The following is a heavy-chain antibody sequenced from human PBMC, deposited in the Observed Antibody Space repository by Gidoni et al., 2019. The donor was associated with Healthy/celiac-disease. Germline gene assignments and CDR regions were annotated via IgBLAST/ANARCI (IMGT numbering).Heavy chain of an antibody. CDR1: GGSISSSSYY. J-gene: IGHJ4*02. CDR3: ARLGIQIAAAGSDY. CDR2: IYYSGST. Sequence: QLQLQESGPGLVKPSETLSLTCTVSGGSISSSSYYWGWIRQPPGKGLEWIGSIYYSGSTYYNPSLKSRVTISVDTSKNQFSLKLSSVTAADTAVYYCARLGIQIAAAGSDYWGQGTLVTVSS. V-gene: IGHV4-39*01. D-gene: IGHD6-13*01.